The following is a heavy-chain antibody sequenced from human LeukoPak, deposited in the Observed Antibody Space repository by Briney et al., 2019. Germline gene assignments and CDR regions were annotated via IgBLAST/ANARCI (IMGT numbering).Heavy chain of an antibody. D-gene: IGHD6-13*01. CDR3: TTDAIAAAGTACQGY. V-gene: IGHV3-7*01. J-gene: IGHJ4*02. CDR2: IKQDGSEK. CDR1: GFTFSSYW. Sequence: GGSLRLSCAASGFTFSSYWMSWVRQAPGKGLEWVANIKQDGSEKYYVDSVKGRFTISRDNAKNSLYLQMNSLRAEDTAVYYCTTDAIAAAGTACQGYWGQGTLVTVSS.